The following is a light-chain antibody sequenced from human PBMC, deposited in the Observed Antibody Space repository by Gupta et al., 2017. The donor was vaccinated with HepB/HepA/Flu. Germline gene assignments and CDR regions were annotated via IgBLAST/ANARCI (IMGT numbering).Light chain of an antibody. Sequence: QSALTQPRSVSGSPGQSVTISCTGTSSDVGGYNYVSWYQQHPGKAPELMLYDVSKRPSGVPDRFSGSKSGNTASLTISGLQAEDEADYYCCSYAGSYVVFGGGTKLTVL. V-gene: IGLV2-11*01. CDR3: CSYAGSYVV. J-gene: IGLJ2*01. CDR2: DVS. CDR1: SSDVGGYNY.